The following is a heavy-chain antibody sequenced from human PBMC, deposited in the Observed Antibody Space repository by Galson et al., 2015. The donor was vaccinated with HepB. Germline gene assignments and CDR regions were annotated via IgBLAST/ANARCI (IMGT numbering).Heavy chain of an antibody. Sequence: SLRLSCAASGFTFSSYSMNWVRQAPGKGLEWVSYISGSSSTIYYADSVKGRFTISRDNSKNTLYLQMNSLRAEDTAVYYCARDLQTYGFFDYWGQGTLVTVSS. CDR1: GFTFSSYS. J-gene: IGHJ4*02. CDR3: ARDLQTYGFFDY. D-gene: IGHD4-17*01. V-gene: IGHV3-48*01. CDR2: ISGSSSTI.